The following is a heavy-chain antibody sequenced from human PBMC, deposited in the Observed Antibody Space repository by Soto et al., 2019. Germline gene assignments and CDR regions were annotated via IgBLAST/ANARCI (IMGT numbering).Heavy chain of an antibody. V-gene: IGHV3-23*01. CDR1: GFNFKKFA. CDR2: ISCCGGST. J-gene: IGHJ4*02. CDR3: AKADGEKWLIPHLDK. Sequence: RLAWEASGFNFKKFAMGWVLQAPGEGLDWVSGISCCGGSTFYADSVKGRFSLARDDSKNTLSLKLNSLRVEDTAHYYCAKADGEKWLIPHLDKWGPGTMLTVYS. D-gene: IGHD6-19*01.